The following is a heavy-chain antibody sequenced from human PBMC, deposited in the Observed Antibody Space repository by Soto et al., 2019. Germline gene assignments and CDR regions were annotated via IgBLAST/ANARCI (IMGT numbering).Heavy chain of an antibody. Sequence: PGGSLGLSSAASGFTFSSYGMHWVRQAPGKGLEWVAVISYDGSNKYYADSVKGRFTISRDNSKNTLYLQMNSLRAEDTAVYYCAKPRYSSGDAFDIWGPGTMGTVS. CDR2: ISYDGSNK. D-gene: IGHD6-19*01. V-gene: IGHV3-30*18. CDR1: GFTFSSYG. J-gene: IGHJ3*02. CDR3: AKPRYSSGDAFDI.